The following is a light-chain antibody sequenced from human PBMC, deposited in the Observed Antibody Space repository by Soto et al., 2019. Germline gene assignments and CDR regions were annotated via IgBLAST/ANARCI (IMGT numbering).Light chain of an antibody. Sequence: EIVLTQSPATLSLSPGERATLTCRASQSVGGTYLAWYQQKPGQAPRLLISGASRRATDIPDRFSGSGSETDFTLTISRLEPEDFAVSHCQHYGRSPGTFGQGTKLEI. J-gene: IGKJ2*01. CDR1: QSVGGTY. V-gene: IGKV3-20*01. CDR2: GAS. CDR3: QHYGRSPGT.